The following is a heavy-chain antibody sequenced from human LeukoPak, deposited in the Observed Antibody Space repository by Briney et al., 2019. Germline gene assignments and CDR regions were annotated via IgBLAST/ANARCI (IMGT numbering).Heavy chain of an antibody. Sequence: ASVKVSCKASGGTFSSYAISWVRQAPGQGLEWMGRIIPILGIANYAQKFQGRVTITAGKSTSTAYMELSSLRSEDTAVYYCARETPDYYGSGSYYSVFDYWGQGTLVTVSS. CDR2: IIPILGIA. CDR1: GGTFSSYA. V-gene: IGHV1-69*04. J-gene: IGHJ4*02. CDR3: ARETPDYYGSGSYYSVFDY. D-gene: IGHD3-10*01.